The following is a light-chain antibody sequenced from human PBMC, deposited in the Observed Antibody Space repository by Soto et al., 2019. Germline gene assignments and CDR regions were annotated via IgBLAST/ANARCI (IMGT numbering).Light chain of an antibody. CDR2: EVS. CDR1: SSDVGHNY. Sequence: QSVLTQPASVSGSPGQSITISCTGTSSDVGHNYVSWYQQHAGKAPKLIIYEVSYRPSGVSTRFSGSKSGNTAYLTISGLQAEDEADYYCSSYTSSGVFGGGTKLTVL. V-gene: IGLV2-14*01. CDR3: SSYTSSGV. J-gene: IGLJ3*02.